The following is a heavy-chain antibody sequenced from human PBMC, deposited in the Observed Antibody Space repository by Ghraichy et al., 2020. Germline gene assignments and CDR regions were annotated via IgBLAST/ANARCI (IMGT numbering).Heavy chain of an antibody. CDR1: GYTFTSYG. J-gene: IGHJ6*02. CDR3: ARNVDTAMVLYYYYYGMDV. V-gene: IGHV1-18*01. CDR2: ISAYNGNT. Sequence: ASVKVSCKASGYTFTSYGISWVRQVPGQGLEWMGWISAYNGNTNYAQKLQGRVTMTTDTSTSTAYMELRSLRSDDTAVYYCARNVDTAMVLYYYYYGMDVWGQGTTVTVSS. D-gene: IGHD5-18*01.